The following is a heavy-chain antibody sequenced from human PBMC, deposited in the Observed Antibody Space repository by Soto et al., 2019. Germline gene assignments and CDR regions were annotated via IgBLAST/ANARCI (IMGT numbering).Heavy chain of an antibody. J-gene: IGHJ5*02. CDR1: GGTFSSYA. CDR3: ARVELVVPAAIRGNWFDP. D-gene: IGHD2-2*01. CDR2: IIPIFGTA. Sequence: QVQLVQSGAEVKKPGSSVKVSCTASGGTFSSYAISWVRQAPGQGLEWMGGIIPIFGTANYAQKFQGRVTITADESTSTAYMELSSLRSEDTAVYYCARVELVVPAAIRGNWFDPWGQGTLVTVSS. V-gene: IGHV1-69*01.